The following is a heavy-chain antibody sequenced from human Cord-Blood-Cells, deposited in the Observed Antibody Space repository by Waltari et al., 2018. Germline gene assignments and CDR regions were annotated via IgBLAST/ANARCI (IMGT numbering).Heavy chain of an antibody. CDR2: IYYSGST. D-gene: IGHD3-10*01. J-gene: IGHJ3*02. CDR3: ARQLWFGELLFDAFDI. Sequence: QLQLQESGPGLVKPSETLSLTCTVSGGSISSSSYYWGWIRQPPGTGLEWIGSIYYSGSTYYNPSLKSRVTRSVDTSKNQFSLKLSSVTAADTAVYYCARQLWFGELLFDAFDIWGQGTMVTVSS. CDR1: GGSISSSSYY. V-gene: IGHV4-39*01.